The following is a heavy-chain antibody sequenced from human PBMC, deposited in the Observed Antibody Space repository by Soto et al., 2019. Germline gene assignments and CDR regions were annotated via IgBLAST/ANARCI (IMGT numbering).Heavy chain of an antibody. D-gene: IGHD6-13*01. CDR2: INPSGGST. Sequence: ASVKVSCKASGYTFTSYDVMWVRQAPGQGLEWMGIINPSGGSTSYAQKFQGRVTMTRDTSTSTVYMELSSLRSEDTAVYYCARIPLIAAAGTYYYYGMDVWGQGTTVTVSS. CDR3: ARIPLIAAAGTYYYYGMDV. V-gene: IGHV1-46*01. CDR1: GYTFTSYD. J-gene: IGHJ6*02.